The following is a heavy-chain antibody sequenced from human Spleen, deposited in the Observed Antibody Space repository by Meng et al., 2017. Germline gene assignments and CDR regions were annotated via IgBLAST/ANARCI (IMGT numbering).Heavy chain of an antibody. Sequence: EVQVVESGGGLVKPGGSLRLSCVASGGTFRNFWMTWVRQAPGKGLEWVGRIKSKVDGGTTDFAAPVKGRFTISRDDSKNTLYLQMNSLKTEDTAVYFCATGAAAADHWGQGTLVTVSS. J-gene: IGHJ4*02. CDR1: GGTFRNFW. D-gene: IGHD6-13*01. CDR2: IKSKVDGGTT. CDR3: ATGAAAADH. V-gene: IGHV3-15*01.